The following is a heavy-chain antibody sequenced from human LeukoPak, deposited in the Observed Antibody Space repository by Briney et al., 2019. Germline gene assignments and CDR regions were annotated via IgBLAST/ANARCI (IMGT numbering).Heavy chain of an antibody. V-gene: IGHV4-31*03. Sequence: ASETLSLTCTVSGRSISSGGYYSSWIRQHPGKGLEWIGHIYYSGSAFYNPSLKSRGTMSIDTSKNQFSLNLSSVTAADTAVYYCARDGKYCSGGSCYSAGIDYWGQGTLVTVSS. CDR2: IYYSGSA. D-gene: IGHD2-15*01. CDR1: GRSISSGGYY. J-gene: IGHJ4*02. CDR3: ARDGKYCSGGSCYSAGIDY.